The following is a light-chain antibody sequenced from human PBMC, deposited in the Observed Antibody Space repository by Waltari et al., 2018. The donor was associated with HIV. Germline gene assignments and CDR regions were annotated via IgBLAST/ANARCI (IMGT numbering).Light chain of an antibody. CDR2: WAS. CDR1: RSILFTSNNKNY. Sequence: DIVMTQSPASLALSLGERATINCKSSRSILFTSNNKNYLAWYQQKPGQPPKLLIYWASTRESGVPDRFSGSGSGTDFTLTISSLQTEDVAVYYCQQYFSTPFTFGGGTKVEIE. J-gene: IGKJ4*01. CDR3: QQYFSTPFT. V-gene: IGKV4-1*01.